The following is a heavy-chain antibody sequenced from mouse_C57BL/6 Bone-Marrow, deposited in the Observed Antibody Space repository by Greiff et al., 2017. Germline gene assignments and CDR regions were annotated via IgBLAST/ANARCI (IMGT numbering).Heavy chain of an antibody. CDR2: ISYSGST. Sequence: EVMLVESGPGMVKPSQSLSLSCTVTGYSITSGYDWHWIRHFPGNKLEWMGYISYSGSTNYNPSLKSRISLTHDTSKNHCFLKLNSVTTEDTATYYCAREGYDSSWFADWGKGTMVTVSA. V-gene: IGHV3-1*01. CDR3: AREGYDSSWFAD. CDR1: GYSITSGYD. J-gene: IGHJ3*01. D-gene: IGHD2-4*01.